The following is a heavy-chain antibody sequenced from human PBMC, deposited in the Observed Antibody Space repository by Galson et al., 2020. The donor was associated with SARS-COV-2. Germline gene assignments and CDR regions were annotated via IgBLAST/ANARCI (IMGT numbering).Heavy chain of an antibody. CDR2: ISSSSSYI. D-gene: IGHD2-2*01. CDR3: ARAHNREIGVVPAAIPFYYYYMDV. V-gene: IGHV3-21*01. Sequence: LSLTCAASGFTFSSYSMNWVRQAPGKGLEWVSSISSSSSYIYYADSVKGRFTISRDNAKNSLYLQMNSLRAEDTAVYYCARAHNREIGVVPAAIPFYYYYMDVWGKGTTVTVSS. J-gene: IGHJ6*03. CDR1: GFTFSSYS.